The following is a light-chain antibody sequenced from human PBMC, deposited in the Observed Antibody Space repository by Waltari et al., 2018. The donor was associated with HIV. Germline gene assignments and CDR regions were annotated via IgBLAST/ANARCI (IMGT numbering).Light chain of an antibody. CDR1: QSISSN. Sequence: EIVMTQSPATLSVSPGERATLSCRASQSISSNLAWYQQKPGQAPRHLIYGASTRATGIPVRFSGSGSGTEFTLTISSLQSEDFAVYYCQQYNNWPPYTFGQGTKLEIK. J-gene: IGKJ2*01. V-gene: IGKV3-15*01. CDR2: GAS. CDR3: QQYNNWPPYT.